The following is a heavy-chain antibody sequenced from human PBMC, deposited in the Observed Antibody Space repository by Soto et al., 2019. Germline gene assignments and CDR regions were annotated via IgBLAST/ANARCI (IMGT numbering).Heavy chain of an antibody. V-gene: IGHV1-69*13. J-gene: IGHJ4*02. CDR3: ASSGLTRSLSIAAHPFDY. CDR1: GGTFSSYA. Sequence: SVKVSCKASGGTFSSYAISWVRQAPGQGLEWVGGIIPIFGTANYAQKFQGRVTITADESTSTAYMELSSLRSEDTAVYYCASSGLTRSLSIAAHPFDYWGQGTLVTVSS. CDR2: IIPIFGTA. D-gene: IGHD6-6*01.